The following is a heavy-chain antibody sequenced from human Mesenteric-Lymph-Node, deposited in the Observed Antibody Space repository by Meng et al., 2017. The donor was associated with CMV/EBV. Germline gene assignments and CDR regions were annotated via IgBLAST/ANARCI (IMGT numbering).Heavy chain of an antibody. CDR3: ARGPNARSPYWSFDP. CDR1: GFTFDDYA. V-gene: IGHV3-20*04. J-gene: IGHJ5*02. D-gene: IGHD2-8*02. Sequence: GESLKISCVASGFTFDDYAMAWVRQAPGKGLEWVSGINWNAMYTYYGHSVQGRFTISRGSANNSFYLEVNSLRVEDTAFYYCARGPNARSPYWSFDPWGQGTLVTVSS. CDR2: INWNAMYT.